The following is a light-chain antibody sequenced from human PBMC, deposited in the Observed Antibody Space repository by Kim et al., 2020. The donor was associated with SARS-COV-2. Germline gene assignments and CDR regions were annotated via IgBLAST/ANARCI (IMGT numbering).Light chain of an antibody. Sequence: LSPGERATLSCRASQSISAGYLAWYQQKPGQPPSLLIFAASTRATGIPDRFSGSGSGTDFTLTISRVEPEDFAVYYCQQYGSSQSFGQGTKLEIK. CDR2: AAS. CDR1: QSISAGY. CDR3: QQYGSSQS. J-gene: IGKJ2*03. V-gene: IGKV3-20*01.